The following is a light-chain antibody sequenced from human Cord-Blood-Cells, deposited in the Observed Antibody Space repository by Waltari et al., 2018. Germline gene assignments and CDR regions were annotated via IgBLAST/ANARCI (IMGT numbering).Light chain of an antibody. CDR2: DAS. V-gene: IGKV1-33*01. CDR3: QQYDNLPLT. CDR1: QDISHY. J-gene: IGKJ5*01. Sequence: DIQMTQSPSSLSASVGDRVTITCQASQDISHYLNWYQQKPGKAPKLLIYDASNLETVGPSRFSGSGSGTDFTFTISSLQPEDIATYYCQQYDNLPLTFGQGTRLEIK.